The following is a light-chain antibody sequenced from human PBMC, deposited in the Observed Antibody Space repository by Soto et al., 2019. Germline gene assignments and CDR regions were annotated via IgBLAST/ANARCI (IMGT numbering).Light chain of an antibody. Sequence: QSVLTQPPSVSGAPGQRVPISCTGSSSNIGAGYDVNWYQQLPGTAPKLLIYGNSNRPSGVPDRFSGSKSGTSASLAITGLRAEDEADYYCQSYDSSLSGWGFGGGTKLTVL. CDR3: QSYDSSLSGWG. CDR2: GNS. J-gene: IGLJ3*02. V-gene: IGLV1-40*01. CDR1: SSNIGAGYD.